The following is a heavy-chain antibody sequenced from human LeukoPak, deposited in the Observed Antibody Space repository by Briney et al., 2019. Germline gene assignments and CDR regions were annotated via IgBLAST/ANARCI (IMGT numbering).Heavy chain of an antibody. CDR3: ARTAFDI. CDR2: INHSGST. CDR1: GGSFSGYY. V-gene: IGHV4-34*01. Sequence: PSETLSLTRAVYGGSFSGYYCSWIRQPPGKGLEWIGEINHSGSTNYNPSLKSRVTISVDTSKNQFSLKLSSVTAADTAVYYCARTAFDIWGQGTMVTVSS. J-gene: IGHJ3*02.